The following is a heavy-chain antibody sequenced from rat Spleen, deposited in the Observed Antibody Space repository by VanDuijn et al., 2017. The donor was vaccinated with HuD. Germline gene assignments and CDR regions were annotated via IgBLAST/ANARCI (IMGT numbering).Heavy chain of an antibody. CDR3: TIGSHYHDVPYYYEY. CDR2: ISTTGGGT. Sequence: EVQLVESGGGLVQPGRSLKLSCAASGLTFSDYGMAWVRQAPTRGLEWVATISTTGGGTSFRDSVKGRFTISRDNARSTLSLQMDSLRSEDTATYYCTIGSHYHDVPYYYEYWGQGVMVTVSA. CDR1: GLTFSDYG. V-gene: IGHV5-29*01. J-gene: IGHJ2*01. D-gene: IGHD1-12*02.